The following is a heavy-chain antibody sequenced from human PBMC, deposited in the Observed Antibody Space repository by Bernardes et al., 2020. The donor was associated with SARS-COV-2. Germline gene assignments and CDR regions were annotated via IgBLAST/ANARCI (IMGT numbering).Heavy chain of an antibody. V-gene: IGHV3-30*18. CDR2: ISTDGGYK. CDR3: AKAYQSGDSNWDGSIGDV. Sequence: GGSLRLSCAASGFTFSDYFMSWIRQAPGKGLEWVSFISTDGGYKHYADSVKGRFTISRDNSKNTLYLHIDSLRVEDTALYYCAKAYQSGDSNWDGSIGDVWGQGTTVTVSS. CDR1: GFTFSDYF. D-gene: IGHD1-1*01. J-gene: IGHJ6*02.